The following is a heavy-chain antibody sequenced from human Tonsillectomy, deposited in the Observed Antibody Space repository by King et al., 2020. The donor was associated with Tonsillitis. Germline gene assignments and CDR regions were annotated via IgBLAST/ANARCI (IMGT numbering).Heavy chain of an antibody. J-gene: IGHJ4*02. CDR1: GFTFGDYG. CDR3: ARGGSGSYRDQVDY. Sequence: VQLVESGGGVVRPGGSLRLTCAASGFTFGDYGMSWVRRAPGKGLEWVSAINWNGGSTGYAESVKGRFTISRENARNSLYLQLNSLRAEDTALYYCARGGSGSYRDQVDYWGQGTLVTVSS. V-gene: IGHV3-20*04. D-gene: IGHD1-26*01. CDR2: INWNGGST.